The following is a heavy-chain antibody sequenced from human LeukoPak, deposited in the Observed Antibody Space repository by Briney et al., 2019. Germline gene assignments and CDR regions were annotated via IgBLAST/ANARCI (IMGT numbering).Heavy chain of an antibody. CDR1: GFAFSSYG. CDR3: AKDLGDYYYYMDV. Sequence: GGSLRLSCAASGFAFSSYGMHWVRQAPGKGLEWVAVIWYDGSNKYYAGSVKGRFTISRDNSKNTLYLQMNSLRAEDTAVYYCAKDLGDYYYYMDVWGKGTTVTVSS. V-gene: IGHV3-33*06. J-gene: IGHJ6*03. CDR2: IWYDGSNK.